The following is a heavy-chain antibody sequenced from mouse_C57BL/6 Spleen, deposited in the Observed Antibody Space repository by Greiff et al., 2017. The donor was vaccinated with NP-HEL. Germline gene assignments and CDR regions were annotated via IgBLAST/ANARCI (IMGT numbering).Heavy chain of an antibody. V-gene: IGHV3-6*01. J-gene: IGHJ4*01. CDR3: ARVYGNYYAMDY. CDR1: GYSITSGYY. D-gene: IGHD2-1*01. Sequence: VQLQQSGPGLVKPSQSLSLTCSVTGYSITSGYYWNWIRQFPGNKLEWMGYISYDGSNNYNPSLKNRISITRDTSKNQFFLKLNSVTTEDTATYYCARVYGNYYAMDYWGQGTSVTVSS. CDR2: ISYDGSN.